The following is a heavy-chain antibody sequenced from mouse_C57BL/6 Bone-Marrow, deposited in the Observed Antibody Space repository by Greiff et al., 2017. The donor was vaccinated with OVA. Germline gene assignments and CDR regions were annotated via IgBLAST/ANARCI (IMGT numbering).Heavy chain of an antibody. J-gene: IGHJ4*01. CDR2: INPGSGGT. V-gene: IGHV1-54*01. CDR3: AREGGLLLRSYYAMDY. Sequence: VQLQQSGAELVRPGTSVKVSCKASGYAFTNYLIEWVKQRPGQGLEWIGVINPGSGGTNYNEKFKGKATLTADKSSSTAYMQLSSLTSEDSAVYFCAREGGLLLRSYYAMDYWGQGTSVTVSS. D-gene: IGHD1-1*01. CDR1: GYAFTNYL.